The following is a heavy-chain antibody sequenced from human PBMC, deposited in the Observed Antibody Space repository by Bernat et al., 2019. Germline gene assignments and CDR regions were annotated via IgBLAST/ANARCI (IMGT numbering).Heavy chain of an antibody. CDR1: GFTFSSYG. J-gene: IGHJ4*02. D-gene: IGHD4-17*01. CDR3: AKDLRDRPRKRGDYGDYFDY. Sequence: QVQLVESGGGVVQPGRSLRLSCAASGFTFSSYGMHWVRQAPGKGLEWVAVISYDGSNKYYADSVKGRFTISRDNSKNTLYLQMNSLRAEDTAVYYCAKDLRDRPRKRGDYGDYFDYWGQGTLVTVSS. CDR2: ISYDGSNK. V-gene: IGHV3-30*18.